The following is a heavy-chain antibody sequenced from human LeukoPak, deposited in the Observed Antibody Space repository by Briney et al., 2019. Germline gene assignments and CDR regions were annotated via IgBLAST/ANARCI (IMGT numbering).Heavy chain of an antibody. J-gene: IGHJ4*01. Sequence: ASVKVSCKASGYNFISSGVTWVRQAPGQGLEWMGWISPYNGNTNFAQKLQGRVTMTTDTSTSTAYMELRSLRSDDTAVYYCARDRRSSGWQVFDYWGQEPWSPSPQ. CDR3: ARDRRSSGWQVFDY. V-gene: IGHV1-18*04. CDR1: GYNFISSG. D-gene: IGHD6-19*01. CDR2: ISPYNGNT.